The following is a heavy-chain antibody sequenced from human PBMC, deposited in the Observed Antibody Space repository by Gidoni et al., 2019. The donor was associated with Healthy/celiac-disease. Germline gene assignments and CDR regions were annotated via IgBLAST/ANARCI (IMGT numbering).Heavy chain of an antibody. Sequence: QMQLVQSGPEVKKPGTSVKVSCKASGFTFTSSAMQWVRQARGQRLEWIGWIVVGSGNTNYAQKFQERVTITRDMSTSTAYMELSSLRSEDTAVYYCAAGFPQGDSSNWSYYGMDVWGQGTTVTVSS. D-gene: IGHD6-13*01. CDR3: AAGFPQGDSSNWSYYGMDV. J-gene: IGHJ6*02. CDR2: IVVGSGNT. V-gene: IGHV1-58*02. CDR1: GFTFTSSA.